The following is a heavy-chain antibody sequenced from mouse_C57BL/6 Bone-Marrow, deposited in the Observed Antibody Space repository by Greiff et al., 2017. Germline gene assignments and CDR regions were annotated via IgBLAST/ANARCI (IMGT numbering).Heavy chain of an antibody. CDR3: EKSYDYDDYTMDY. V-gene: IGHV1-64*01. CDR1: GYTFTNYW. J-gene: IGHJ4*01. Sequence: QVQLQQPGAELVKPGASVKLSCKASGYTFTNYWMHWVKQRPGQGLEWIGMMHPNGGSPDYNEKFKSEATLSVDKSSRTAYRELCSLTSEDSAVYYCEKSYDYDDYTMDYWGQGTSVTVSS. D-gene: IGHD2-4*01. CDR2: MHPNGGSP.